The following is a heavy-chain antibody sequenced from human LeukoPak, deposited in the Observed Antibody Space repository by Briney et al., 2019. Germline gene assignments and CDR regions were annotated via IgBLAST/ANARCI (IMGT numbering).Heavy chain of an antibody. D-gene: IGHD1-20*01. Sequence: SETLSLTCTVSGGSISSGGYYWSWIRQPPGKGLEWIGYIYHSGSTYYNPSLKSRVTISVDRSKNQFSLKLSSVTAADTAVYYCARHGASTRGAITGSYYYGMDVWGQGTTVTVSS. V-gene: IGHV4-30-2*01. CDR3: ARHGASTRGAITGSYYYGMDV. J-gene: IGHJ6*02. CDR1: GGSISSGGYY. CDR2: IYHSGST.